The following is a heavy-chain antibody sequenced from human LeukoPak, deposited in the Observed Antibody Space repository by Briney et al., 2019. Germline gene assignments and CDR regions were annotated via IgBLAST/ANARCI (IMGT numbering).Heavy chain of an antibody. J-gene: IGHJ5*02. Sequence: SETLSLTCTVSGGSLSSSSYYWGWIRQPPGRGLEWFGSIYYSGSTYYNPSLKSRVTISVDTSKNQFSLKLSSVTAADTAVYCCARHAGLRGYSYGYPRPPTSNNWFDPCGQGTLVTVSS. CDR2: IYYSGST. CDR1: GGSLSSSSYY. CDR3: ARHAGLRGYSYGYPRPPTSNNWFDP. V-gene: IGHV4-39*01. D-gene: IGHD5-18*01.